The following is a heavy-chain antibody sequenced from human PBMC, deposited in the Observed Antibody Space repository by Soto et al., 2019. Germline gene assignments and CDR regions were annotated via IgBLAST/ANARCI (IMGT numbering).Heavy chain of an antibody. CDR3: ARNDNMTLGVTSLGY. CDR1: GDSISSNNW. Sequence: QVQLQESGPGLVKPSGTLSLTCSVSGDSISSNNWWSWVRQPPGKGLEWIGEMYHSGSVHYNPSFNSLSAMSVAKSTNQFYLQLTPVTAADTAVYYCARNDNMTLGVTSLGYWGQGTLVTVSS. V-gene: IGHV4-4*02. D-gene: IGHD3-10*01. J-gene: IGHJ4*02. CDR2: MYHSGSV.